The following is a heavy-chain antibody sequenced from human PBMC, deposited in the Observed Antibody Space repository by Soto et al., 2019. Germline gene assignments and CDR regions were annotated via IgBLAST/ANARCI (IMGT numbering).Heavy chain of an antibody. D-gene: IGHD2-2*01. CDR2: IYYSGST. J-gene: IGHJ5*02. Sequence: SETLSLTCTVSGGSISSGDYYWSWIRQPPGKCLEWIGYIYYSGSTYYNPSLKSRVTISVDTSKNQFSLKLSSVTAADTAVYYCARVCYCSSNLCWFDPWGQGTLVTVYS. CDR3: ARVCYCSSNLCWFDP. V-gene: IGHV4-30-4*01. CDR1: GGSISSGDYY.